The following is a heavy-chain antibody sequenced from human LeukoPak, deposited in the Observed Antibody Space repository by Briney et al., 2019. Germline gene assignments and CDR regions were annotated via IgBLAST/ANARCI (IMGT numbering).Heavy chain of an antibody. Sequence: GGSLRLSCAASEFTFSSYSMNWVRQAPGKGLEWVSSISSSSSYIYYADSVKGRFTISRDNAKNSLYLQMNSLRAEDTAVYYCASLQKYYYGSGSYQPFDYWGQGTLVTVSS. J-gene: IGHJ4*02. D-gene: IGHD3-10*01. V-gene: IGHV3-21*01. CDR1: EFTFSSYS. CDR3: ASLQKYYYGSGSYQPFDY. CDR2: ISSSSSYI.